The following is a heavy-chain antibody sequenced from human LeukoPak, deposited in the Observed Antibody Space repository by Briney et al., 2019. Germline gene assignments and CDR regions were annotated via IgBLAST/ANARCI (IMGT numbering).Heavy chain of an antibody. D-gene: IGHD1-26*01. CDR1: GFTFSSYA. CDR2: ISGSGGST. CDR3: AEEVGNTYPTFDY. Sequence: GGSLRLSCAASGFTFSSYAMSWVRQAPGKGLEWVSAISGSGGSTYYADSVKGRFIISRDNSKNTLYLQMNSLRAEDTALYYCAEEVGNTYPTFDYWGQGTLVTVSS. V-gene: IGHV3-23*01. J-gene: IGHJ4*02.